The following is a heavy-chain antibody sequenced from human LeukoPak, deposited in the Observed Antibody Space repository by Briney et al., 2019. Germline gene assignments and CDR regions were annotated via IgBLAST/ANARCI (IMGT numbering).Heavy chain of an antibody. Sequence: ASVKVSCKASGYTFTSYGISWVRQAPGQGLEWMGWISAYNGNTNYAQKLQGRVTMTTDTSTSTAYMELRSLRFDDTAVYYCARLYSGAWKNGMDVWGQGTTVTVSS. CDR1: GYTFTSYG. V-gene: IGHV1-18*01. J-gene: IGHJ6*02. CDR3: ARLYSGAWKNGMDV. D-gene: IGHD6-6*01. CDR2: ISAYNGNT.